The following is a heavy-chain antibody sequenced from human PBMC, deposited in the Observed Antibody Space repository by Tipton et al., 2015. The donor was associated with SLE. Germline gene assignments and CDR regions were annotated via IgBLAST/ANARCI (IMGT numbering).Heavy chain of an antibody. CDR1: GGSISSYY. CDR2: IYYSGST. CDR3: ARGRSSLFDY. V-gene: IGHV4-59*01. Sequence: TLSLTCTVSGGSISSYYWSWFRQPPGRGLEWIGYIYYSGSTNYNPSLKSRVTISVDTSKNQFSLKLSSVTAADTAVYYCARGRSSLFDYWGQGTLVTVSS. J-gene: IGHJ4*02.